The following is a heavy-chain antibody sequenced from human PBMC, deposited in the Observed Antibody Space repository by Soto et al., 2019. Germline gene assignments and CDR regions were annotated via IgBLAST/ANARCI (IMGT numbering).Heavy chain of an antibody. V-gene: IGHV6-1*01. D-gene: IGHD1-1*01. J-gene: IGHJ5*02. Sequence: PSRTLSLTCAISVDSVSSPSATWEWIRQSPSRGLEWLGRTRYTSKWSYEYALSVKGRITISPDTSKNHFSLQLDSVTPEDTAGYYCLRVDWNDAGSWGQGTLVTVSS. CDR1: VDSVSSPSAT. CDR3: LRVDWNDAGS. CDR2: TRYTSKWSY.